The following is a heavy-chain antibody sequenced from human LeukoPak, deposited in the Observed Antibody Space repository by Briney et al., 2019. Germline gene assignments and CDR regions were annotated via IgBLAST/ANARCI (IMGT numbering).Heavy chain of an antibody. CDR1: GYTFTNYA. V-gene: IGHV7-4-1*02. CDR2: INPNTGNP. Sequence: ASVKVSCKASGYTFTNYAMNWVRQAPGQGLEWMGWINPNTGNPTYAQGFTGRFVFSLDTSVSTTYLQISSLKAEDTALYYCARAYQRLGELSLPDYWGQGTLVTVSS. CDR3: ARAYQRLGELSLPDY. J-gene: IGHJ4*02. D-gene: IGHD3-16*02.